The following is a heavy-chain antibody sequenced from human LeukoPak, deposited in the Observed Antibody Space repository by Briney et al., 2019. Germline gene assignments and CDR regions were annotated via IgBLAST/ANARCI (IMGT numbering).Heavy chain of an antibody. J-gene: IGHJ4*02. D-gene: IGHD3-9*01. CDR1: EFTFSSYS. V-gene: IGHV3-21*01. Sequence: GSLRLSCAASEFTFSSYSMNWVRQAPGKGLEWVSSISSSSRYLYYADSVKGRFTISRDNAKNSPYLQMNSLRAEDTAVYYCARDHWDILTGYYIDYWGQGTLVTVSS. CDR2: ISSSSRYL. CDR3: ARDHWDILTGYYIDY.